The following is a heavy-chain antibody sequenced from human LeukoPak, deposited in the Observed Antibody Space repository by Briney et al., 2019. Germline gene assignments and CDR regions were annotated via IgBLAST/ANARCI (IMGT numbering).Heavy chain of an antibody. J-gene: IGHJ6*02. CDR2: IYSGGST. D-gene: IGHD2-15*01. CDR3: ARGLAGQGRYGLDV. Sequence: GGSLRLSCAASGFTVSSNYMSWVRQAPGKGLEWVSVIYSGGSTYYADSVKGRFTISRDNSKNTLYLQMNSLRAEDTAVYYCARGLAGQGRYGLDVWGQGTTVTVSS. V-gene: IGHV3-53*01. CDR1: GFTVSSNY.